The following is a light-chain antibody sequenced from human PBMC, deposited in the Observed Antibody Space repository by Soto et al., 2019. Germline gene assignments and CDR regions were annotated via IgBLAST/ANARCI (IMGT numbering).Light chain of an antibody. CDR2: AVS. J-gene: IGKJ1*01. CDR3: QQSYNTPRT. V-gene: IGKV1-39*01. Sequence: DIPMTRSPSSLYASVGDSVTITCRASQNIRNYLNWYQQKPGEDPKLLISAVSSWETGVPARFSGSGSGTDFTLTITSLQPEDFATYYCQQSYNTPRTVGQGTQVEIK. CDR1: QNIRNY.